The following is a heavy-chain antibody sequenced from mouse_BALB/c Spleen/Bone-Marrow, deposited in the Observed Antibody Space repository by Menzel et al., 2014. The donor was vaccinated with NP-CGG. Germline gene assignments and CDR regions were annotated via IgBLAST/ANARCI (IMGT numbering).Heavy chain of an antibody. CDR3: ARRGTTVQYYYPMDY. J-gene: IGHJ4*01. CDR2: ISSGGSYT. D-gene: IGHD1-1*01. V-gene: IGHV5-6*02. CDR1: GFTFSSYG. Sequence: EVMLVESGGDLVKPGGSLKLSCAASGFTFSSYGMSWVRQTPDKRLEWVATISSGGSYTYYPDSVKGRFTISRDNANNTLYLQMSSLKSEDSAMYFCARRGTTVQYYYPMDYWVQGTSVTVSS.